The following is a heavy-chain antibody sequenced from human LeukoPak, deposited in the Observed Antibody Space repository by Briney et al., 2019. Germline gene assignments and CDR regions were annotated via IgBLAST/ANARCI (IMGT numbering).Heavy chain of an antibody. CDR3: AKVRVGTAHFDY. J-gene: IGHJ4*02. V-gene: IGHV3-30*18. D-gene: IGHD2-15*01. CDR1: GFTFSSYG. CDR2: ISHDGSNK. Sequence: PGRSLRLSCAASGFTFSSYGMHWVRQAPGKGLEWVAVISHDGSNKNYADSVKGRFTISRDNSKNTLYLQMNSLRPEDTAVYYCAKVRVGTAHFDYWGQGTLVTVSS.